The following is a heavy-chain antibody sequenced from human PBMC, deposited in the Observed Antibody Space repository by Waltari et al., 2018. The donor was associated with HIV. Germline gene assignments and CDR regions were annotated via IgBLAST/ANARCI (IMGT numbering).Heavy chain of an antibody. Sequence: EVQLVESGGGLVRPGGSLRLSCAASGFTFSTYWMNWVRQAPGKGLEWVAKRKQDGSERHYVDSVKCRFTISRDNAKNSLYLQMNSLRAEDTAVYYCARSSGHDYWGQGTLVTVSS. J-gene: IGHJ4*02. V-gene: IGHV3-7*01. CDR3: ARSSGHDY. D-gene: IGHD6-19*01. CDR1: GFTFSTYW. CDR2: RKQDGSER.